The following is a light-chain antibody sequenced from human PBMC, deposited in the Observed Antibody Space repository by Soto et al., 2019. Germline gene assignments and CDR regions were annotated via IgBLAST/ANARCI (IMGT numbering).Light chain of an antibody. CDR3: QTWGTGIPGV. CDR1: SGHSSYA. Sequence: QPVLTQSPSASASLGASVKLTCTLSSGHSSYAIAWHQQQPEKGPRYLMKLNSDGSHSKGDGIPDRFSGSSSGAERYLTISCLQSEDEADYYCQTWGTGIPGVFGGGTKLTVL. J-gene: IGLJ3*02. V-gene: IGLV4-69*01. CDR2: LNSDGSH.